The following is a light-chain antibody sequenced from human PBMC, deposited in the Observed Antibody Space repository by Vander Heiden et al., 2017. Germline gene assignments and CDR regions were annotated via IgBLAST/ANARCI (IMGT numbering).Light chain of an antibody. CDR2: GNS. CDR3: QYYDSSMSAVV. J-gene: IGLJ2*01. V-gene: IGLV1-40*01. Sequence: QSVLTQPPSASGAPGQRVTISCTGSSSNIGAGYDVHWYQQLPGTAPKLLIYGNSNRPSGVPDRFSGSKSGTSASLTINGLQAEDEADYYCQYYDSSMSAVVFGGGTKLTGL. CDR1: SSNIGAGYD.